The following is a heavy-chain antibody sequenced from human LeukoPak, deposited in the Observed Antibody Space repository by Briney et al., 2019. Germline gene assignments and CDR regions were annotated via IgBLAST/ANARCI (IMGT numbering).Heavy chain of an antibody. J-gene: IGHJ3*02. V-gene: IGHV4-39*01. Sequence: SETLSLTCTVSGGSISSRSYYWGWIRQPPGKGLEWIGTIYYSGSTYYNPSLKSRVTMSVDTSKNQSSLKLTSVTAADTALYYCARRKDCGGDCYIFDIWGQGTMVTVSS. CDR2: IYYSGST. D-gene: IGHD2-21*02. CDR3: ARRKDCGGDCYIFDI. CDR1: GGSISSRSYY.